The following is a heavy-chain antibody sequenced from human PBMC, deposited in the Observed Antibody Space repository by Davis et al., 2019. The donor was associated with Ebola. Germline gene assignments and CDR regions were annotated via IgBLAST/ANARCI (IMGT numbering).Heavy chain of an antibody. CDR3: ARRGNWFDP. CDR2: IDPSDSYT. J-gene: IGHJ5*02. CDR1: GYSFTSYW. V-gene: IGHV5-10-1*01. D-gene: IGHD3-10*01. Sequence: GESLKISCKGSGYSFTSYWISWVRQMPGKGLEWMERIDPSDSYTNYSPSFQGHVTISADRSISTAYLQWRSLKASDTAMYYCARRGNWFDPWGQGTLVTVSS.